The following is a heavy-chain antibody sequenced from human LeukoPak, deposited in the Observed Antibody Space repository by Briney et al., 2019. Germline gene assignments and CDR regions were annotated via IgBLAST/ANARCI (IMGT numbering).Heavy chain of an antibody. CDR3: ATVHDYGDQYYFDY. Sequence: ASVKVSCTVSGYTLTELSMHWVRQAPGKGLEWMGGFDPEDGETIYAQKFQGRVTMTEDTSTDTAYMELSSLRSEDTAVYYCATVHDYGDQYYFDYWGQGTLVTVSS. D-gene: IGHD4-17*01. CDR2: FDPEDGET. J-gene: IGHJ4*02. CDR1: GYTLTELS. V-gene: IGHV1-24*01.